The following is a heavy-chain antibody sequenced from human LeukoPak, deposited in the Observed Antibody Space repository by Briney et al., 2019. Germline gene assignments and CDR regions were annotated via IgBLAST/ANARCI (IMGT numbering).Heavy chain of an antibody. D-gene: IGHD1-14*01. CDR1: GGSISSGDYY. CDR3: ARTFGIHGMDV. J-gene: IGHJ6*04. CDR2: IYYSGST. Sequence: SETLSLTCTVSGGSISSGDYYWSWIRQPPGKGLEWIGYIYYSGSTYYNPSLKSRVTISVDTSKNQFSLKLSSVTAADTAVYYCARTFGIHGMDVWGKGTTVTVSS. V-gene: IGHV4-30-4*01.